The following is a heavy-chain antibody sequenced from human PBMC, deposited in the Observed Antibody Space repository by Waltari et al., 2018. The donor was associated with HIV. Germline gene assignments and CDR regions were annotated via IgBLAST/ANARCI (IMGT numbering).Heavy chain of an antibody. CDR1: RFTFSSYS. CDR2: ISSGSVYI. J-gene: IGHJ3*02. V-gene: IGHV3-21*01. CDR3: ARDEAEMATLTAFDI. D-gene: IGHD5-12*01. Sequence: EVQLVESGGGLVKPGGSLRLSCAASRFTFSSYSMNWVRQAPGKGLEWVSSISSGSVYIYYVDSVKGRFTISRDNAKNSLYLQMNSLRAEDTAVYYCARDEAEMATLTAFDIWGQGTMVTVSS.